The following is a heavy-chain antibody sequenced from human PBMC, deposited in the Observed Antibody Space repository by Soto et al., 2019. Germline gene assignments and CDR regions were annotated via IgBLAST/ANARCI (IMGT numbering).Heavy chain of an antibody. D-gene: IGHD3-22*01. CDR3: CWYYYDSSGYYYVDY. CDR2: IIPIFGTA. J-gene: IGHJ4*02. CDR1: GVTFSSYA. Sequence: SVKVSCKASGVTFSSYAISWVRQAPGQGLEWMGGIIPIFGTANYAQKFQGRVTITADESTSTAYMELSSLRSEDTAVYYCCWYYYDSSGYYYVDYWGQGTLVTV. V-gene: IGHV1-69*13.